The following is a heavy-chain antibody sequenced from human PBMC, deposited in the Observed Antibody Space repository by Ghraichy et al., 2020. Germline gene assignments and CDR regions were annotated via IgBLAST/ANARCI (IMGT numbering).Heavy chain of an antibody. CDR3: ARGFRGYYDFLSGPHDVLDT. CDR1: GYTFISHT. J-gene: IGHJ3*02. D-gene: IGHD3-3*01. V-gene: IGHV1-69*02. CDR2: IIPFLGIA. Sequence: SVKVSCKASGYTFISHTISWVRQAPGQGLEWMGRIIPFLGIANYAQKFQGRVTITADKSTSTAYMELSSLRSEDTAVYYCARGFRGYYDFLSGPHDVLDTWGQEPMLTISS.